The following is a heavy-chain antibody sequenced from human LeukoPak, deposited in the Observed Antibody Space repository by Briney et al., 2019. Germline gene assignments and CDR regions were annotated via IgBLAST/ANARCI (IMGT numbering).Heavy chain of an antibody. J-gene: IGHJ4*02. V-gene: IGHV3-9*01. CDR3: AKDLGPGSMATSPGFDY. Sequence: GGSLRLSCSASGFTFDDYAMHWVRQAPGKGLEWVSGISWNSGSIGYADSVKGRFTISRDNAKTSLYLQMNSLRAEDTAMYYCAKDLGPGSMATSPGFDYWGQGTLVTVSS. D-gene: IGHD5-24*01. CDR2: ISWNSGSI. CDR1: GFTFDDYA.